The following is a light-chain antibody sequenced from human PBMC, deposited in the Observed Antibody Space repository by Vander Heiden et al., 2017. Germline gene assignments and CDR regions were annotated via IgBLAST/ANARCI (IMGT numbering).Light chain of an antibody. V-gene: IGLV2-14*03. CDR2: DVS. J-gene: IGLJ1*01. Sequence: QSALTQPASVSGSPGQSITISCTGSSSDIGGYNYVSWYQQHPGKAPKLMIHDVSDRPSGVSNRFSGSKSGNTASLTISGLQAEDEADYYCCSYTSRSTLYVFGTGTKVTVL. CDR3: CSYTSRSTLYV. CDR1: SSDIGGYNY.